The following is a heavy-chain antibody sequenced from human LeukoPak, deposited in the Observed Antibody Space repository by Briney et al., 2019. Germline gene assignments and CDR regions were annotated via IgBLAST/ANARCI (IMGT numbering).Heavy chain of an antibody. V-gene: IGHV3-66*01. CDR2: IYSGGDT. CDR3: ARVGTRAD. D-gene: IGHD1-1*01. CDR1: GFPLSNNY. Sequence: GGALRLSCAASGFPLSNNYVSWVRQAPGKGLEWVSLIYSGGDTYYADSVKGRFTISRDNSKNTLYLQMNSLRAEDTAVYYCARVGTRADWGQGTLVTVSS. J-gene: IGHJ4*02.